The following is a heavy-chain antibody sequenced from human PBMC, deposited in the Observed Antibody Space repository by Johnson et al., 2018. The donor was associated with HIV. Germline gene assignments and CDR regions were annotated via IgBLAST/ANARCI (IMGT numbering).Heavy chain of an antibody. J-gene: IGHJ3*02. Sequence: VQLVESGGGLVLPGGSLRLSCAASGITVSSNYMTWVRQGPGKGLEWVSVLNSGGGTYYADSVQGRFTISSDNSKNTLYLQMTSLRAEDTAVYYCARGCRDGYTCDVFDIGGQGTTVTVSS. CDR2: LNSGGGT. V-gene: IGHV3-66*01. CDR1: GITVSSNY. CDR3: ARGCRDGYTCDVFDI. D-gene: IGHD5-24*01.